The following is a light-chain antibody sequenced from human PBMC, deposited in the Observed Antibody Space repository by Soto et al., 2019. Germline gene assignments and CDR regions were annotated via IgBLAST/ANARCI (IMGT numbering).Light chain of an antibody. CDR2: QAS. J-gene: IGKJ4*01. CDR3: QQSFSIPPLT. Sequence: DIQVTQSPSTLSASVGERVTITCRASQSMSSWLSWYQQKPGKAPKLLIYQASSLQSGVPSRFSGSGSETEFTLTISSLQPEDFATYYCQQSFSIPPLTFGGGTKVDIK. CDR1: QSMSSW. V-gene: IGKV1-5*03.